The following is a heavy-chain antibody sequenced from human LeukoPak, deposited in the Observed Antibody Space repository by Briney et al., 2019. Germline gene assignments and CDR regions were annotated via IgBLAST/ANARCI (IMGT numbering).Heavy chain of an antibody. CDR2: ISRSGSTK. J-gene: IGHJ4*02. Sequence: GGSLRLSCAASGFTFSDYNMRWIRQAPGKGLEWVSSISRSGSTKYYADSVKGRFTISRDNAKNSLYLQMNSLRAEDTAVYYCARDLRYFDWPHPGVWGQGTLVTVSS. V-gene: IGHV3-11*04. CDR3: ARDLRYFDWPHPGV. D-gene: IGHD3-9*01. CDR1: GFTFSDYN.